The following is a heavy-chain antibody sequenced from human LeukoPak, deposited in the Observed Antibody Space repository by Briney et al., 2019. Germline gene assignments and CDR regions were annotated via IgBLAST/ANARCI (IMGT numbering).Heavy chain of an antibody. CDR1: GYSISTTYY. CDR2: ISHSGST. Sequence: PSETLSLTCTVSGYSISTTYYGGWIRQPPGKGREWIATISHSGSTYYTPSLRSRLTISLDTSKNQFSLKLTSVTAADTAVYYCARVNAPVATFDYWGQGALVTVSS. J-gene: IGHJ4*02. D-gene: IGHD2-21*01. CDR3: ARVNAPVATFDY. V-gene: IGHV4-38-2*02.